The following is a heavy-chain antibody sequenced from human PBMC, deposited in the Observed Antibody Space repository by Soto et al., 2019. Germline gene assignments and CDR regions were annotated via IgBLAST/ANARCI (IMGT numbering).Heavy chain of an antibody. V-gene: IGHV4-59*01. J-gene: IGHJ5*02. CDR1: GGSISSYY. CDR3: ARDLILGGGYYHRDWCDH. Sequence: PSETLSLTCTVSGGSISSYYWNWIRQPPGKRLKWIGYIYNSGNTNYNPSLKSRVTISVDTSKNQFSLQLSTVTAADTAVYYFARDLILGGGYYHRDWCDHLGQRALVTVSS. CDR2: IYNSGNT. D-gene: IGHD3-3*01.